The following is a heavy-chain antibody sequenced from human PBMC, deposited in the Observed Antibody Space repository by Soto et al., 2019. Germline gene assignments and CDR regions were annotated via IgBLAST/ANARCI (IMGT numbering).Heavy chain of an antibody. D-gene: IGHD5-12*01. CDR2: ISYDGSNK. V-gene: IGHV3-30-3*01. Sequence: QVQLVESGGGVVQPGRSLRLSCAASGFTFSSYAMHWVRQAPGKGLEWVAVISYDGSNKYYADSVQGRFTISRDKSKNTLYLQMNSLRAEDTAVYYCARDASYSCYESYYFDSWGQGTLVTVSS. CDR3: ARDASYSCYESYYFDS. CDR1: GFTFSSYA. J-gene: IGHJ4*02.